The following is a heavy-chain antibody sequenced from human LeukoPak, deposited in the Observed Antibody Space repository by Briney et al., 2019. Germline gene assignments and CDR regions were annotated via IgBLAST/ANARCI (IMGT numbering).Heavy chain of an antibody. D-gene: IGHD6-13*01. CDR2: ISGSGGST. J-gene: IGHJ4*02. CDR1: GFTFSSYA. V-gene: IGHV3-23*01. CDR3: AKGPGSKAAGTGGFDY. Sequence: GGSLRLSCAACGFTFSSYAMSWGRQAPGKGLEWVSAISGSGGSTYYADSVKGRFTISRDNSKNTLYLQMNSLRAEDTAVYYCAKGPGSKAAGTGGFDYWGQGTLFTVSS.